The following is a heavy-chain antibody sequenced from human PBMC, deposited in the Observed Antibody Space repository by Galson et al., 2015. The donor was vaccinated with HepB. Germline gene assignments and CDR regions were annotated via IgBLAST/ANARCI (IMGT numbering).Heavy chain of an antibody. D-gene: IGHD3-3*01. V-gene: IGHV1-2*02. Sequence: SVKVSCKASGSTFTGYYMHWVRQAPGQGLEWMGWINPNSGGTNYAQKFQGRVTMTRDTSISTAYMELSRLRSDDTAVYYCAREDTIFGVVIGGMDVWGQGTTVTVSS. CDR1: GSTFTGYY. J-gene: IGHJ6*02. CDR3: AREDTIFGVVIGGMDV. CDR2: INPNSGGT.